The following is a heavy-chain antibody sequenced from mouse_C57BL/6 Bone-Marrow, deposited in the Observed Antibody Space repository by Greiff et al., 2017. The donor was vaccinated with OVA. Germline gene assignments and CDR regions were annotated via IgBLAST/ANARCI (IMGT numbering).Heavy chain of an antibody. V-gene: IGHV1-69*01. Sequence: QVQLQQSGAELVMPGASVTLSCKASGYTFTSYWMHWVKQRPGQGLEWIGEIDPSDSYTNYNQKFKGKSTLTVDKSSSTAYMQLSSLTSEDSAVYYCARDGYYYYYAMDYWGQGTSVTVSS. CDR3: ARDGYYYYYAMDY. J-gene: IGHJ4*01. CDR1: GYTFTSYW. CDR2: IDPSDSYT. D-gene: IGHD2-3*01.